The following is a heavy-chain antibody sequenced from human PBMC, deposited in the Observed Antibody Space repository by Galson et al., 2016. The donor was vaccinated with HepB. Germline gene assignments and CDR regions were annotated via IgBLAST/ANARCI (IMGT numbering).Heavy chain of an antibody. Sequence: SLRLSCAASGFTFSSYGMHWVRQAPGKGLEWVAVISYDGSNKYYAYSVKGRFTISRDNSKNTLYLQMNSLRAEDTAVYYCAKDHAFLGLYFYGMDVWGQGTLVTVSP. D-gene: IGHD3-3*01. CDR1: GFTFSSYG. V-gene: IGHV3-30*18. CDR2: ISYDGSNK. CDR3: AKDHAFLGLYFYGMDV. J-gene: IGHJ4*02.